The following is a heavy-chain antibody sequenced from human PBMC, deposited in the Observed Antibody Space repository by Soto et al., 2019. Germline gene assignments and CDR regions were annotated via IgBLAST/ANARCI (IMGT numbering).Heavy chain of an antibody. J-gene: IGHJ3*02. CDR2: INPNSGGT. CDR3: ARPTDHSGVDAFDI. V-gene: IGHV1-2*04. CDR1: GYTFTGYY. Sequence: GASVKVSCKAYGYTFTGYYMHWVRQAPGQGLEWMGWINPNSGGTNYAQKFQGWVTMTRDTSISTAYMELSRLRSDDTAVHYCARPTDHSGVDAFDIWGQGTMVTVS. D-gene: IGHD7-27*01.